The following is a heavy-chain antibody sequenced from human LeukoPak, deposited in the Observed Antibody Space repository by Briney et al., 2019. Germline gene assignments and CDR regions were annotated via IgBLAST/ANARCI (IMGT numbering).Heavy chain of an antibody. D-gene: IGHD4-23*01. J-gene: IGHJ4*02. V-gene: IGHV4-34*01. CDR3: ARGLDYGGNSGQAFDY. Sequence: PSETLSLTCAVCGGSFSGYYWSWIRQPPGKGLEWIGEINHSGSTNYNPSLKSRVTISVDTFKNQFSLKLSSVTAADTAVYYCARGLDYGGNSGQAFDYWGQGTLVTVSS. CDR1: GGSFSGYY. CDR2: INHSGST.